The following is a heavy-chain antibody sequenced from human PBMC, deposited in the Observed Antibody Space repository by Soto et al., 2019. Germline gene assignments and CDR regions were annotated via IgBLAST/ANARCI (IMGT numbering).Heavy chain of an antibody. CDR3: AKANCGDTCYYQIDR. J-gene: IGHJ4*02. D-gene: IGHD2-21*02. CDR2: ISAYNGNS. CDR1: GYTFTTYG. Sequence: ASVKVSCKASGYTFTTYGISWVRQAPGKGLEWMGWISAYNGNSNSAQKLQGRVSMTIETSTNTAYMELRSLRSDDTAVYYCAKANCGDTCYYQIDRWGQGTQVTVSS. V-gene: IGHV1-18*01.